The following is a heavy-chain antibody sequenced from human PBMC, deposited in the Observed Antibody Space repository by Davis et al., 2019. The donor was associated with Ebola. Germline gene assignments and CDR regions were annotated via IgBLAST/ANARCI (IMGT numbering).Heavy chain of an antibody. CDR3: TSTLIVTNDDY. V-gene: IGHV3-73*01. D-gene: IGHD1-26*01. CDR1: GFTFSGSA. J-gene: IGHJ4*02. Sequence: GGSLRLSCAASGFTFSGSAMHWVRQASGKGLEWVGRIRSKANSYATAYAASVKARFTISRDDSKNTAYLQMNSLKTEDTAVYYCTSTLIVTNDDYWGQGTLVTVSS. CDR2: IRSKANSYAT.